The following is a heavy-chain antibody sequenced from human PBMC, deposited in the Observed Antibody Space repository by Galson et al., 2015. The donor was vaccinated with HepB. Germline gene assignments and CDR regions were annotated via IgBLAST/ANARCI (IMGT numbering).Heavy chain of an antibody. CDR2: SSWDGGST. D-gene: IGHD6-19*01. V-gene: IGHV3-43*01. CDR1: GFTFDDYT. CDR3: AKGSSSGGYYYGMDV. J-gene: IGHJ6*02. Sequence: SLRLSCAASGFTFDDYTMHWVRPAPGKGLEWVSLSSWDGGSTYYADSVKGRFTISRDNSKNSLYLQMNSLRTEDTALYYCAKGSSSGGYYYGMDVWGQGTTVTVSS.